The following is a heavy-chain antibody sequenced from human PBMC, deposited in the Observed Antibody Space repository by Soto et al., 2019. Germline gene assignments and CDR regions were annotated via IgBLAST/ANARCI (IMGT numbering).Heavy chain of an antibody. CDR3: ARDVQWLERYYYGMDV. CDR2: ISYDGSNK. D-gene: IGHD6-19*01. J-gene: IGHJ6*02. CDR1: GFTFSSYA. Sequence: GGSLRLSCAASGFTFSSYAMHWVRQAPGKGLEWVAVISYDGSNKYYADSVKGRFTISRDNSKNTLYLQMNSLRAEDTAVYYCARDVQWLERYYYGMDVWGQGTTVTV. V-gene: IGHV3-30-3*01.